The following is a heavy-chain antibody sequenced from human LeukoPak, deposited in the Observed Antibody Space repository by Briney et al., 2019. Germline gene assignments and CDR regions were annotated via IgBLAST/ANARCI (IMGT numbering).Heavy chain of an antibody. CDR3: ASRIVGTPDYFDY. CDR1: GFTFSSYD. V-gene: IGHV3-48*03. D-gene: IGHD1-26*01. Sequence: TGGSLRLSCAASGFTFSSYDMNWVRQASGKGLEWVSYISSSGSTIYYADSVKGRFTISRDNAKNSLYLQMNSLRVEDTAVYYCASRIVGTPDYFDYWGQGTLVTVSS. CDR2: ISSSGSTI. J-gene: IGHJ4*02.